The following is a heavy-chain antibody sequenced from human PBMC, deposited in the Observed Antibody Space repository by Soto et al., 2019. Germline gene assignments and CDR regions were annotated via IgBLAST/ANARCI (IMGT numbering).Heavy chain of an antibody. CDR3: ARRARSIVAAPNYFEY. CDR2: IYYSGST. V-gene: IGHV4-59*08. CDR1: GGSISTYY. D-gene: IGHD5-12*01. Sequence: SETLSLTCTVSGGSISTYYWSWIRQPPGKGLEWIGYIYYSGSTNYNPSLKSRVTISVDTSKNQFSLKLTSVTAADTAVYYCARRARSIVAAPNYFEYWGQGTLVTVSS. J-gene: IGHJ4*02.